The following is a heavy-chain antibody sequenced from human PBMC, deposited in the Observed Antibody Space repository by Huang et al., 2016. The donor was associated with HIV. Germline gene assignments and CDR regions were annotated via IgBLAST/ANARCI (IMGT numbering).Heavy chain of an antibody. Sequence: QIHLVQSGPEVKQPGASVKVFCKASGYKFHIYEITWVRQTTVQGLEWMGWISGDNVSTRFAQKFQDRLTMTTDVSTSTAYLELRSLRLDDTAVYYCARTKGEFDFWGQGALVTVSS. CDR1: GYKFHIYE. V-gene: IGHV1-18*04. CDR3: ARTKGEFDF. CDR2: ISGDNVST. D-gene: IGHD3-16*01. J-gene: IGHJ4*02.